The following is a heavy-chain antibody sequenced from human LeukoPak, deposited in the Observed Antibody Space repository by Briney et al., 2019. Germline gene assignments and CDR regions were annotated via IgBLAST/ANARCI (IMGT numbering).Heavy chain of an antibody. V-gene: IGHV4-59*01. J-gene: IGHJ4*02. CDR2: IYYSGST. Sequence: SETLSLTCTVSGGSLSSYYWSWIRQPPGKGLEWIGYIYYSGSTNYNPSLKSRVTISVDTSKNQFSLKLSSVTAADTAVYYCARVNYYGSGSWLDYWGQGTLVTVSS. D-gene: IGHD3-10*01. CDR1: GGSLSSYY. CDR3: ARVNYYGSGSWLDY.